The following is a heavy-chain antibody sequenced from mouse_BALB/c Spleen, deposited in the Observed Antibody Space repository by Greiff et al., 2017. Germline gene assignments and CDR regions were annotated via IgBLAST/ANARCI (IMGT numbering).Heavy chain of an antibody. CDR3: ARGVRRGYYAMDY. D-gene: IGHD2-14*01. J-gene: IGHJ4*01. CDR2: INPYNGGT. Sequence: VQLKQSGPELVKPGASMKISCKASGYSFTGYTMNWVKQSHGKNLEWIGLINPYNGGTSYNQKFKGKATLTVDKSSSTAYMELKSLTSEDSAVYYCARGVRRGYYAMDYWGQGTSVTVSS. V-gene: IGHV1S135*01. CDR1: GYSFTGYT.